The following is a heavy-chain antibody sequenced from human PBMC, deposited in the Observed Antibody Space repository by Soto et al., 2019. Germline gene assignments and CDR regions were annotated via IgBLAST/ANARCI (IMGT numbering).Heavy chain of an antibody. CDR2: IYYSVST. V-gene: IGHV4-61*01. D-gene: IGHD2-2*01. J-gene: IGHJ6*02. CDR3: ARVEADQNYYYYGMEV. CDR1: GGSVSSGSYY. Sequence: SETLSLTCTVSGGSVSSGSYYGSWILHPPGKGLEWIGYIYYSVSTNYNPSLKSRVTISVDTSKNQFSMKLSSVTAAETAVYYCARVEADQNYYYYGMEVSGQGTTVTVSS.